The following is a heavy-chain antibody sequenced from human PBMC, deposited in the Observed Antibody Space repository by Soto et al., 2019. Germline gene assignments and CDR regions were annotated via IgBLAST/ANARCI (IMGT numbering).Heavy chain of an antibody. V-gene: IGHV3-74*01. D-gene: IGHD6-19*01. Sequence: EVQLVESGGGLVQPGGSLSLSCAASGFTLSSYWMHWVRQAPGKGLGWVSRISSDGTNVLHADSLKSRFTVSRDNAKNTFYLQMDSLRAEDTAVYYCARDQTVSGPSNLDSWGRGTRVAVSS. CDR2: ISSDGTNV. J-gene: IGHJ4*02. CDR1: GFTLSSYW. CDR3: ARDQTVSGPSNLDS.